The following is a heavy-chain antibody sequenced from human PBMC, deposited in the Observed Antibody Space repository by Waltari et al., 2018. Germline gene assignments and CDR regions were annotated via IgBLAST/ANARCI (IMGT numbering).Heavy chain of an antibody. CDR3: ARGRYCSSTSCYGNLAFDP. Sequence: QVQLVQSGAEVKKPGASVKVSCKASGYTFTSYGISWVRQAPGQGLEWMGWISAYNGNTNYAQKLKGRVTMTTDTSTSTAYMELRSLRSDDTAVYYCARGRYCSSTSCYGNLAFDPWGQGTLVTVSS. V-gene: IGHV1-18*01. CDR1: GYTFTSYG. D-gene: IGHD2-2*01. CDR2: ISAYNGNT. J-gene: IGHJ5*02.